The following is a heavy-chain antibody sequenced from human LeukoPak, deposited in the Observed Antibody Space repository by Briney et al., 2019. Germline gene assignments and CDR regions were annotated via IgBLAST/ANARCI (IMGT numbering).Heavy chain of an antibody. CDR3: ARVGRGHYSMDV. CDR1: GFTFSIHG. Sequence: PWGSLRLSCAASGFTFSIHGMNWVRQTPGKGLEWVSYIINSGGTIYYADSVQGRFTIFRVNAKNSLYLLMNSLRDDDTAVYYFARVGRGHYSMDVWGQRTTVTVSS. CDR2: IINSGGTI. J-gene: IGHJ6*01. V-gene: IGHV3-48*02.